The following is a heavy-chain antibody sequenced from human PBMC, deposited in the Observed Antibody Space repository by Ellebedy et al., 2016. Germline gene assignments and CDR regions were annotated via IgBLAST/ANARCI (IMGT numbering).Heavy chain of an antibody. Sequence: KFQGKVTITRDTSASTAYMELSRLRSDDTAVYYCARDGALTTVFDYWGQGTLVTVSS. D-gene: IGHD4-17*01. J-gene: IGHJ4*02. V-gene: IGHV1-3*01. CDR3: ARDGALTTVFDY.